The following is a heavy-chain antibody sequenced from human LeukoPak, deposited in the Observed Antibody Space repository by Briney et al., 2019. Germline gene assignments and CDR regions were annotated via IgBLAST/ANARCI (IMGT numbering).Heavy chain of an antibody. CDR3: ARISSSNWYNERGAFDV. J-gene: IGHJ3*01. D-gene: IGHD6-13*01. Sequence: SETLSLTCTVSGHSINSDYFWGWIRQPPGQGLEWIGSIYQSGSTNYSPSLKSRVTISVDTSKNQFSLKLRSVTAADTAVYYCARISSSNWYNERGAFDVWGQGTMVTVSS. CDR2: IYQSGST. CDR1: GHSINSDYF. V-gene: IGHV4-38-2*02.